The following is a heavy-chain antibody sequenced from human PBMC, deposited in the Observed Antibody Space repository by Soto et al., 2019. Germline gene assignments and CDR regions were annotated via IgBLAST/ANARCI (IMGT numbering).Heavy chain of an antibody. CDR3: ATLAVAGSVNWFDP. J-gene: IGHJ5*02. D-gene: IGHD6-19*01. V-gene: IGHV1-18*04. CDR2: ISVYSGNT. Sequence: QFQLVQSGAEVRKPGVSVKVSCKASGYTLTSYGISWVRQAPGQGLEWMGWISVYSGNTNYAQKFQSRASMTSDTSTSTAYMELRRLRSDDTAVYYWATLAVAGSVNWFDPWGQGTLVTVSS. CDR1: GYTLTSYG.